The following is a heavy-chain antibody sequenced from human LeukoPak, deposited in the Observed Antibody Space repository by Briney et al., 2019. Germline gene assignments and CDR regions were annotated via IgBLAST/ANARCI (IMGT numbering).Heavy chain of an antibody. D-gene: IGHD3-3*01. CDR3: ARDYDFWSGYYYYFDY. CDR1: GFTFSSYG. CDR2: ISYDGSNK. V-gene: IGHV3-30*03. Sequence: PGGSLRLSCAASGFTFSSYGMHWVRQAPGKGLEWVAVISYDGSNKYYADSVKGRFTISRDNSKNTLYLQMNSLRAEDTAVYYCARDYDFWSGYYYYFDYWGQGTLVTVSS. J-gene: IGHJ4*02.